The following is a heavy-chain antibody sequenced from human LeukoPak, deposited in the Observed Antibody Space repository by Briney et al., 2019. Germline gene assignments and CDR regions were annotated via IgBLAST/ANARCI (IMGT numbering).Heavy chain of an antibody. CDR3: AKVGARLRFLEWLSASWFDP. CDR2: ISGSGGGT. J-gene: IGHJ5*02. CDR1: GFTFSSYA. V-gene: IGHV3-23*01. D-gene: IGHD3-3*01. Sequence: GGSLRLSCAASGFTFSSYAMSWVRQAPGKGLEWVSAISGSGGGTYYADSVKGRFTISRDNSKNTLYLQMNSLRAEDTAVYYCAKVGARLRFLEWLSASWFDPWGQGTLVTVSS.